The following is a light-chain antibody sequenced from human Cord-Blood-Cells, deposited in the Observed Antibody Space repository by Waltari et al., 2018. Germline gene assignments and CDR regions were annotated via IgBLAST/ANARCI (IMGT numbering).Light chain of an antibody. Sequence: QFALTQPRSVSGSPGQSVTISCTGTSSDVGGYNYVSWYQQHPGKAPKLMIYDVSKRPSGVPDSFSGSKSGNTASLTISGLQAEDESDYYCCSYAGSYTVVFGGGTKLTVL. CDR2: DVS. V-gene: IGLV2-11*01. CDR1: SSDVGGYNY. CDR3: CSYAGSYTVV. J-gene: IGLJ3*02.